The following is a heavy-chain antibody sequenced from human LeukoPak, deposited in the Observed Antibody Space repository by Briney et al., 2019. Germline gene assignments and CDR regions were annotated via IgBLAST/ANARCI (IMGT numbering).Heavy chain of an antibody. J-gene: IGHJ4*02. V-gene: IGHV1-24*01. CDR1: GYTLTELS. CDR3: ATPGRKERLLDFDY. CDR2: FDPEDGKT. D-gene: IGHD6-19*01. Sequence: ASVKVSCKVSGYTLTELSMHWVRQAPGKGLEWMGGFDPEDGKTIYAQKFQGRVTMTEDTPTDTAYMELSSLRSEDTAVYYCATPGRKERLLDFDYWGQGTLVTVSS.